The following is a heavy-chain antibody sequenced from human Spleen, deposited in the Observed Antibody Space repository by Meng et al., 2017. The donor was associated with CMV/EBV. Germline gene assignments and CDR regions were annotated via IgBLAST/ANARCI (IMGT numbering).Heavy chain of an antibody. D-gene: IGHD3-3*01. J-gene: IGHJ6*02. Sequence: GGSLRLSCVASGFTLSDYYMSWIRQAPGRGLEWVSLISITGSIIHYADSVKGRFTISRDNARDSVCLSMNSLRGEDTAVYYCARDTLANYDFLSGGSLAYAMDVWGQGTTVTVSS. V-gene: IGHV3-11*04. CDR3: ARDTLANYDFLSGGSLAYAMDV. CDR1: GFTLSDYY. CDR2: ISITGSII.